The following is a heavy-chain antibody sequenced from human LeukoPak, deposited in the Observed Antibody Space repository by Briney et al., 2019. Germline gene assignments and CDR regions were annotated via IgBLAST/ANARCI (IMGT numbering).Heavy chain of an antibody. CDR3: AREIVVVPAADDYYYGMDV. J-gene: IGHJ6*02. D-gene: IGHD2-2*01. CDR2: MNPNSGTT. CDR1: GYTFTSYD. V-gene: IGHV1-8*01. Sequence: ASVTVSCKASGYTFTSYDINWVRQATGQGLEWMGWMNPNSGTTGYAQKFQGRVTMTSNTSISTAYMELSSLRSEDTAVYYCAREIVVVPAADDYYYGMDVWGQGTTVTVSS.